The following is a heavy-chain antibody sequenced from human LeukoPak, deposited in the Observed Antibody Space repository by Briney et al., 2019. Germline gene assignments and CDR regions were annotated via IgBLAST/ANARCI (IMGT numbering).Heavy chain of an antibody. CDR2: IYFSGST. V-gene: IGHV4-39*01. CDR1: RGSISSTSYN. CDR3: ASQPYYDSSGYYFH. D-gene: IGHD3-22*01. J-gene: IGHJ4*02. Sequence: PSETLSLTCTVSRGSISSTSYNWGWLRQPPGKGLEWIGSIYFSGSTFYNPSLRGRVTISINTSKNQFSLNLSSVTAADTAVYYCASQPYYDSSGYYFHWGQGTLVTVSS.